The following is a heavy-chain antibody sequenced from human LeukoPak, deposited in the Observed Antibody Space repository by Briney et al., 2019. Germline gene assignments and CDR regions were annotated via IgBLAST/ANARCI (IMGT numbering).Heavy chain of an antibody. V-gene: IGHV3-30*02. CDR2: IRYDGSNK. Sequence: SGGALRLSCAASGFTFGSYGMHWVRQAPGKGLEWVAFIRYDGSNKYYADSVKGRFTISRDNSKNTLYLQMNSLRAEDTAVYYCAKDLHYCSSTSCYTLLDYWGQGTLVTVSS. J-gene: IGHJ4*02. CDR1: GFTFGSYG. CDR3: AKDLHYCSSTSCYTLLDY. D-gene: IGHD2-2*02.